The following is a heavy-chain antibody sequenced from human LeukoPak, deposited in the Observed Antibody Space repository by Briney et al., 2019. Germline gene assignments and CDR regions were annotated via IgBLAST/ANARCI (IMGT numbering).Heavy chain of an antibody. CDR2: ISTSSSST. D-gene: IGHD3-16*01. CDR3: ARDRGGAAAY. V-gene: IGHV3-11*05. Sequence: LSLTCSVSGGSISNYYWSWIRQAPGKGLEWVSYISTSSSSTNYADPVKGRFTISRDNAKNSLFLQMNSLRAEDTAVYYCARDRGGAAAYWGQGTLVTVSS. CDR1: GGSISNYY. J-gene: IGHJ4*02.